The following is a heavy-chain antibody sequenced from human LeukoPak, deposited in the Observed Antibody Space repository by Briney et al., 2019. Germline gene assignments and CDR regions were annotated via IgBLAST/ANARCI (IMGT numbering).Heavy chain of an antibody. V-gene: IGHV1-18*01. CDR1: GYTFTSYG. CDR3: ARSITMIVVVIRPDAFDI. D-gene: IGHD3-22*01. Sequence: GASVKVSCKASGYTFTSYGISWVRQAPGQGLEWMGWISAYNGNTNYAQKFQGRVTITADESTSTAYMELSSLRSEDTAVYYCARSITMIVVVIRPDAFDIWGQGTMVTVSS. J-gene: IGHJ3*02. CDR2: ISAYNGNT.